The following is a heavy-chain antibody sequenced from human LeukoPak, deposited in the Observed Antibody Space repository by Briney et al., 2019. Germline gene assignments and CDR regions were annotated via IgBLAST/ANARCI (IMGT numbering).Heavy chain of an antibody. V-gene: IGHV3-48*01. J-gene: IGHJ5*02. Sequence: GGSLRLSCAASGFTFSSYSMNWVRQAPGKGLEWVSYISSSSSTIYYADSVKGRFTISRDNAKNSLYLQMNSLRAEDTAVYYCARDASSSSWFAENNWFDPWGQGTLVTVSS. D-gene: IGHD6-13*01. CDR1: GFTFSSYS. CDR3: ARDASSSSWFAENNWFDP. CDR2: ISSSSSTI.